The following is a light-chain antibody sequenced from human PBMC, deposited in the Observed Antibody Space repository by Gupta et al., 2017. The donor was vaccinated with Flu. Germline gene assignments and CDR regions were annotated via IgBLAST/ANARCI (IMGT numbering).Light chain of an antibody. J-gene: IGKJ5*01. Sequence: PSSMSASVGHRVIITCRASQHINKFLSWYQQRPGGAPKLLIFATSYLQNGVPSRFSASGSGTDFSLTITGLQPEDFATYYCRQADSFPLTFGQGTRLEI. CDR1: QHINKF. V-gene: IGKV1D-12*01. CDR2: ATS. CDR3: RQADSFPLT.